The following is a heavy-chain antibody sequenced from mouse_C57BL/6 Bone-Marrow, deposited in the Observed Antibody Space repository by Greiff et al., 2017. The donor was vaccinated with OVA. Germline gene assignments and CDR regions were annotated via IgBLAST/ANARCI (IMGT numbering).Heavy chain of an antibody. V-gene: IGHV3-6*01. D-gene: IGHD1-1*01. CDR1: GYSITSGYY. J-gene: IGHJ3*01. Sequence: EVQLQQSGPGLVKPSQSLSLTCSVTGYSITSGYYWNWIRQFPGNKLEWMGYISYDGSNNYNPSLKNRISITRDTSKNQFFLKLNSVTTEDTATDYCARDTPYYGSSYPFAYWGQGTLVTVSA. CDR3: ARDTPYYGSSYPFAY. CDR2: ISYDGSN.